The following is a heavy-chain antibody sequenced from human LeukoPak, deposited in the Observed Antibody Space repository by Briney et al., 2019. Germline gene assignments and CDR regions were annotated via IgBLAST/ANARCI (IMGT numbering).Heavy chain of an antibody. Sequence: SETLSLTCAVSGGSISSSNWWSWVRQPPGKGLEWIGEIYHSGSTNYNPSLKSRVTMSVDTSKNQFSLKLSSVTAADTAVYYCARGPSQYGDYREGSPWGQGTLVTVSS. CDR3: ARGPSQYGDYREGSP. CDR2: IYHSGST. CDR1: GGSISSSNW. D-gene: IGHD4-17*01. V-gene: IGHV4-4*02. J-gene: IGHJ5*02.